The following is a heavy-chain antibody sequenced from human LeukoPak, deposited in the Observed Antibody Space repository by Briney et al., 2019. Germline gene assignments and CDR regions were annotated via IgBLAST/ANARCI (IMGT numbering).Heavy chain of an antibody. J-gene: IGHJ1*01. Sequence: GGSLRPSCAASGFTVSSKYMSWVRQAPGKGLEWVSVIFSGGSTNSADSVKGLFTISRDNSKNTLYLQMNSLRAEETAVYYCARDYRRDSSGWYAWGHWGQGTLVTVSS. D-gene: IGHD6-19*01. CDR3: ARDYRRDSSGWYAWGH. V-gene: IGHV3-53*01. CDR2: IFSGGST. CDR1: GFTVSSKY.